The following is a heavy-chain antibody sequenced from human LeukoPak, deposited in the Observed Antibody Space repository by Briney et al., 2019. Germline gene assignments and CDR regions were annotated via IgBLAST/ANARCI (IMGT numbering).Heavy chain of an antibody. CDR1: GFTFSSYG. CDR3: AKNGATYSYGYRRWFDP. CDR2: ISGSGSST. Sequence: PTGGSLRLSCAASGFTFSSYGMSWVRQAPGKGLEWVSAISGSGSSTYYADSVKGRFTISRDNSKNTLYLQMNSLRAEDTAVYYCAKNGATYSYGYRRWFDPWGQGTLVTVSS. J-gene: IGHJ5*02. V-gene: IGHV3-23*01. D-gene: IGHD5-18*01.